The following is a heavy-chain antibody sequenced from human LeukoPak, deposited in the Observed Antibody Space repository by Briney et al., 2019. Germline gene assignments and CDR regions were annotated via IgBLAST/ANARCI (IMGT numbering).Heavy chain of an antibody. CDR2: IYHSGRT. D-gene: IGHD4-17*01. CDR1: GGSISSSNW. CDR3: ARGLNDYASYYYYMDV. Sequence: SGTLSLTCAVSGGSISSSNWWSWVRQPPGKGLEWIGEIYHSGRTNYNPSLKSRVTISVDTSKNQFSLKLSSVTAADTAVYYCARGLNDYASYYYYMDVWGKGTTVTVSS. J-gene: IGHJ6*03. V-gene: IGHV4-4*02.